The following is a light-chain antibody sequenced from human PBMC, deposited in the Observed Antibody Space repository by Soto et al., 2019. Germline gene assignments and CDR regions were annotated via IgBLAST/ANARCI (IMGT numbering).Light chain of an antibody. Sequence: QSALTQPASVSGSPGQSITISCTGTSSDVGSYKLVSWYQQHPGKAPKVMIYEGSKRPSGVSNRFSGSKSGNTASLTISGLQAEDEADYYCCSYAGPNIVFVFRTGTKLTVL. V-gene: IGLV2-23*01. J-gene: IGLJ1*01. CDR3: CSYAGPNIVFV. CDR2: EGS. CDR1: SSDVGSYKL.